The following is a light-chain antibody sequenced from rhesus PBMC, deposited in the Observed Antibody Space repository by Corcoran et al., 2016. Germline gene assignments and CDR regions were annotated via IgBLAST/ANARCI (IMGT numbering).Light chain of an antibody. Sequence: QVILTQSPATLSLSPGERATLSCRASQSVSSYLAWYQQKPGQAPRLLIYGAPSRATGIPDRFSGSGSGTDFTLTISSLEPEDVGVYHCYQHSSGYSFGQGTKVEIK. J-gene: IGKJ2*01. CDR1: QSVSSY. CDR2: GAP. V-gene: IGKV3-10*01. CDR3: YQHSSGYS.